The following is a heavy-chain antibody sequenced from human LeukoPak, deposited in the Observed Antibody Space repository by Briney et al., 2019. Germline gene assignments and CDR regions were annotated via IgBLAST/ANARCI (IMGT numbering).Heavy chain of an antibody. V-gene: IGHV3-48*03. CDR1: GFTFSTFE. D-gene: IGHD3-10*01. Sequence: RAGGSLRLSCAASGFTFSTFEMTWVRQAPGKGLEWVSYISSSGSTIYYADSVKGRFTISRDNAKNSLYLQMNSLRVEDTAIYHCARGRFGLDWGQGTLVTVSS. CDR2: ISSSGSTI. J-gene: IGHJ4*02. CDR3: ARGRFGLD.